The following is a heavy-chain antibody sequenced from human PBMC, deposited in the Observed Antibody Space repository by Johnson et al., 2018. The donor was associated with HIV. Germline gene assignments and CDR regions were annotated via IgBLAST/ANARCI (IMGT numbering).Heavy chain of an antibody. V-gene: IGHV3-9*01. CDR3: AKDKWGGHNLHAIDI. D-gene: IGHD5-24*01. CDR2: ISWNGGSI. J-gene: IGHJ3*02. CDR1: GFTFDDFA. Sequence: VQLVESGGGLIQPGRSLRLSCAASGFTFDDFAMHWVRQAPGKGLEWVSRISWNGGSIDYADSVKGRFPISRDNAKNSPYLQMNSLRPEDTALYYCAKDKWGGHNLHAIDIWGQGTMVTVSS.